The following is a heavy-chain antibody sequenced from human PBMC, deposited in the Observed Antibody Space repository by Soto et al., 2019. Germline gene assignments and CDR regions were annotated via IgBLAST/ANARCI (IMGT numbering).Heavy chain of an antibody. Sequence: ASVKVSCKASGYTFTSYYMHWVRQAPGQGLEWMGIINPSGGSTSYAQKFQGRVTMTRDTSTSTVYMELSSLRSEDTAVYYCAREWTAVVTPPLYYFDYLGKGTLATVCS. CDR2: INPSGGST. J-gene: IGHJ4*02. V-gene: IGHV1-46*01. D-gene: IGHD2-21*02. CDR3: AREWTAVVTPPLYYFDY. CDR1: GYTFTSYY.